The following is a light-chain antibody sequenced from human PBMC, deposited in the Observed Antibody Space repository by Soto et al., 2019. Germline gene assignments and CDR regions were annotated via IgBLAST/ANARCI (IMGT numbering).Light chain of an antibody. CDR1: SSDIGSYDH. CDR3: ISYTDRQSYL. J-gene: IGLJ1*01. CDR2: AVS. V-gene: IGLV2-14*03. Sequence: QSALTQPASVSGSPGQSITISCSGTSSDIGSYDHVAWYQQFPGKSPKLIIYAVSDRPSGVSDRFSGSKSGISASLTISGLQTEDEADYDCISYTDRQSYLFGTGTKLTVL.